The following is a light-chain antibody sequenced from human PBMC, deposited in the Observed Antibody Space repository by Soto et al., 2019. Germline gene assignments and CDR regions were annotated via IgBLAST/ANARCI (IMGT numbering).Light chain of an antibody. V-gene: IGKV3-20*01. CDR3: QQYSTLPHT. Sequence: ENVLTQSPGTLSLSPGERATPPRRDCQAFPTSFFAWYLQNPGQAPRLLINGISSRATGISDRFSGSGSGTDFTLTISRLEPEDFVVYYCQQYSTLPHTFGQGTRLEIK. J-gene: IGKJ5*01. CDR2: GIS. CDR1: QAFPTSF.